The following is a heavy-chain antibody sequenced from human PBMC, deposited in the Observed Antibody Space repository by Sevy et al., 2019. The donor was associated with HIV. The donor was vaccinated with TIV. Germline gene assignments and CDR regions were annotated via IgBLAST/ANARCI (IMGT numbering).Heavy chain of an antibody. CDR1: GFPVSTYE. Sequence: GGSLRLSCTASGFPVSTYEMSWVRQAPGKGLEWISYISNSGTTKYYSDSVKGRFTISRDNAKKSLYLQMNSLRAEDTALYYCARDLPPSATTVAHFDCWGRGTLVTVSS. CDR3: ARDLPPSATTVAHFDC. CDR2: ISNSGTTK. V-gene: IGHV3-48*03. D-gene: IGHD4-17*01. J-gene: IGHJ4*02.